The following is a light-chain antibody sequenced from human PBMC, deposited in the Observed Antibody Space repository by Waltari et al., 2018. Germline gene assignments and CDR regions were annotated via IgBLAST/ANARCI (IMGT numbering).Light chain of an antibody. CDR2: TAS. CDR1: QNIITW. Sequence: DIQMTQSPSTLSVSVGDRVTITCRASQNIITWLAWYQQKPGKPPRLLVHTASILETGVPSRVSGSGSGTTFTLTINSLQPDDFATYYCQQYDDFPSTFGQGTKLEI. CDR3: QQYDDFPST. V-gene: IGKV1-5*03. J-gene: IGKJ2*01.